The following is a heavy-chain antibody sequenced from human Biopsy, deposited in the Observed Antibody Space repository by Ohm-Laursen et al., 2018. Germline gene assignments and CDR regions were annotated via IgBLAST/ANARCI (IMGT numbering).Heavy chain of an antibody. CDR2: IFYSANT. CDR1: GVSINGGRYY. CDR3: ARLGSGDYFPTFFDF. V-gene: IGHV4-31*02. D-gene: IGHD5-12*01. J-gene: IGHJ4*02. Sequence: TLSLTWTVSGVSINGGRYYWNWIRHHPGKGLEWIGNIFYSANTYYNPSLKSRVTISVDTPKNQFSLKLSSVTAADTAVYYCARLGSGDYFPTFFDFWGQGALVTVSS.